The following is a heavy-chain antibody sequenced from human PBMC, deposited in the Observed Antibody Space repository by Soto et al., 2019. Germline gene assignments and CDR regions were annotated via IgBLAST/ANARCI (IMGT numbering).Heavy chain of an antibody. J-gene: IGHJ3*02. CDR1: GGSINNYY. CDR3: ARLLEMVVNGVGGDVFDI. Sequence: SETLSLTCTVSGGSINNYYWNWIRQPPGKELEWIGFIYSSGSTNYNPSLKSRVTISVDTSKNQFSLKLTSVTAADTAVYCCARLLEMVVNGVGGDVFDIWGQGTMVTVSS. CDR2: IYSSGST. V-gene: IGHV4-59*01. D-gene: IGHD7-27*01.